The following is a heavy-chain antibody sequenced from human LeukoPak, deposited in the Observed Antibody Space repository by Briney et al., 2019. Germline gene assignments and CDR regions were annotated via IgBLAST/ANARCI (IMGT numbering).Heavy chain of an antibody. Sequence: SETLSLTCTVSGGSISSGGYYWSWIRQPPGKGLECIGYIYHSGSTYYNPSLKSRVTISVDRSKNQFSLKLSSVTAADTAVYYCARDASSSSDDAFDIWGQGTMVTVSS. D-gene: IGHD6-6*01. V-gene: IGHV4-30-2*01. CDR3: ARDASSSSDDAFDI. CDR2: IYHSGST. J-gene: IGHJ3*02. CDR1: GGSISSGGYY.